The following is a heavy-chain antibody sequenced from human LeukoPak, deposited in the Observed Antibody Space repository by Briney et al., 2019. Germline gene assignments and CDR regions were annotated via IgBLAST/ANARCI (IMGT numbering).Heavy chain of an antibody. CDR3: AIHPTPSIAVAGTPLDY. CDR1: RFTFSSYS. D-gene: IGHD6-19*01. Sequence: GGSLRLSCAASRFTFSSYSMNWVRQAPGKGLEWVSAISGSGGSTYYADSVKGRFTISRDNSKNTLYLQMNSLRAEDTAVYYCAIHPTPSIAVAGTPLDYWGQGTLVTVSS. CDR2: ISGSGGST. J-gene: IGHJ4*02. V-gene: IGHV3-23*01.